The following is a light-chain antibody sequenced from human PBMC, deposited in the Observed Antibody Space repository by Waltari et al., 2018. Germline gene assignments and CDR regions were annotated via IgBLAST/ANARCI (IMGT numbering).Light chain of an antibody. CDR3: QQYNRWPPIT. J-gene: IGKJ5*01. V-gene: IGKV3-15*01. CDR2: GAF. CDR1: HGISDN. Sequence: EVVMTQSPATLSVSPGERATLSCRASHGISDNLAWYQQKPGQAPRPRIYGAFTRATGIPARFTGSGSGTEFTLTINSLQSEDSAVYYCQQYNRWPPITFGQGTRLEIK.